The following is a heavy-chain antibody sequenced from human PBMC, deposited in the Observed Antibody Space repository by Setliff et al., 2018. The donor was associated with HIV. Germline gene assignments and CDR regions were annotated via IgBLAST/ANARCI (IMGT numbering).Heavy chain of an antibody. CDR2: INPNSGGT. Sequence: ASVKVSCKASGYTFTGYYMHWVRQAPGQGLEWMGWINPNSGGTNYAQKFQGRVTMTRDTSISTAHMELSRLRSDDTAVYYCARDIGITTTGKGWFEPWGQGTQVTVSS. D-gene: IGHD1-1*01. CDR3: ARDIGITTTGKGWFEP. J-gene: IGHJ5*02. CDR1: GYTFTGYY. V-gene: IGHV1-2*02.